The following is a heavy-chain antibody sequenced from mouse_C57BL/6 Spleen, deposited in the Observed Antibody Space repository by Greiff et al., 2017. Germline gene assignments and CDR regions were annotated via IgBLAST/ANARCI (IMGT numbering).Heavy chain of an antibody. V-gene: IGHV1-26*01. Sequence: EVQLQQSGPELVKPGASVKISCKASGYTFTDYYMTWVKQSHGKSLEWIGDINPNNGGTSYNQKFKGRATLTVDKSSSTAYMELRSLTSEDSAVYYCARPGWDDAWFAYWGQGTLVTVSA. J-gene: IGHJ3*01. CDR1: GYTFTDYY. D-gene: IGHD4-1*01. CDR3: ARPGWDDAWFAY. CDR2: INPNNGGT.